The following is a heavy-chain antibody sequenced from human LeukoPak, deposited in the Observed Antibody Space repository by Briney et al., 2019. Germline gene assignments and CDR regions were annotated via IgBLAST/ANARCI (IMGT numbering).Heavy chain of an antibody. Sequence: GGSLGLSCAASGFTFSDHIMNWVRQLSGKRLEWVAYVSGSGSTVYYADSVKGRFTISRDNGKSSLYLQMNSLRVEDTALYYCVRQFASWGQGTLVTVSS. J-gene: IGHJ4*02. CDR1: GFTFSDHI. V-gene: IGHV3-48*01. CDR3: VRQFAS. CDR2: VSGSGSTV.